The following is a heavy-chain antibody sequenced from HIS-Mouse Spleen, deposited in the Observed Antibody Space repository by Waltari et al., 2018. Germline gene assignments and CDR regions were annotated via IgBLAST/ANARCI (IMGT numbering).Heavy chain of an antibody. CDR1: GFTFSRYA. CDR3: AKQDLGIRKNYFDY. CDR2: ISGSGGRT. V-gene: IGHV3-23*01. J-gene: IGHJ4*02. D-gene: IGHD7-27*01. Sequence: EVQLLESGGGLVQPGGSLRLSCAAYGFTFSRYAMIWVRPAPGKGLEWGSAISGSGGRTDYADSVKGRFTISRDNSKNTLYLQMNSLRAEDTAVYYCAKQDLGIRKNYFDYWGQGTLVTVSS.